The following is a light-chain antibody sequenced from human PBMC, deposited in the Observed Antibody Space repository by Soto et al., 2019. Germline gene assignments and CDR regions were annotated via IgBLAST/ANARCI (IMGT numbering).Light chain of an antibody. CDR2: EGS. Sequence: QSALTQPASVSGSPGQSITISCTGTSSDVGSYNLVSWYQQHPGKAPKLMIYEGSKRPSGVSNRFSGSKSGNTASLTISGIQAEDEADYYCCSYAGSSPVVFGGGTQLTVL. CDR3: CSYAGSSPVV. V-gene: IGLV2-23*01. CDR1: SSDVGSYNL. J-gene: IGLJ2*01.